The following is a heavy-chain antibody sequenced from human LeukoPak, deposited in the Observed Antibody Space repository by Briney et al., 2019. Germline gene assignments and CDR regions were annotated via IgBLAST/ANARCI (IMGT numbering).Heavy chain of an antibody. CDR3: ARGGGRKIQLWLLVAFDI. J-gene: IGHJ3*02. CDR1: GFTFSSYG. D-gene: IGHD5-18*01. CDR2: IWYDGSNK. Sequence: PGGSLRLSCAASGFTFSSYGMHWVRQAPGKGLEWVSFIWYDGSNKYYADSVKGRFTISRDNSKNTLFLQMNSLRAEDTAVYYCARGGGRKIQLWLLVAFDIWGQGTMVTVSS. V-gene: IGHV3-30*02.